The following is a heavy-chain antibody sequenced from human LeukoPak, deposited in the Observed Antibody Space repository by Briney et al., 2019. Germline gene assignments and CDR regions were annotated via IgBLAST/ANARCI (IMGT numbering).Heavy chain of an antibody. CDR3: ARAGVAPGGFDY. CDR2: MNPNSGNT. V-gene: IGHV1-8*01. J-gene: IGHJ4*02. D-gene: IGHD2-8*01. CDR1: GYTFTSYD. Sequence: GASVKVSCKASGYTFTSYDINWVRQATGQGLEWMGWMNPNSGNTGYAQKFQGRVTMTRNTSISTAYMELRSLRSEDTAVYYCARAGVAPGGFDYWGQGTLVTVSS.